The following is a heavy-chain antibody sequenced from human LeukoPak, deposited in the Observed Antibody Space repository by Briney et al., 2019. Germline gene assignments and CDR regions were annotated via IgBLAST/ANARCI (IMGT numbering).Heavy chain of an antibody. CDR1: GGSFSGSY. V-gene: IGHV4-34*01. CDR2: INHSGST. CDR3: RAYTGSYADFDY. Sequence: SETLSLTCAVYGGSFSGSYCSWVRQPPGKGLEWIGRINHSGSTNYNPSLKSRVTISVDTSKNQFSLKLSSVTAADTAVYYCRAYTGSYADFDYWGQGTLVTVSS. J-gene: IGHJ4*02. D-gene: IGHD1-26*01.